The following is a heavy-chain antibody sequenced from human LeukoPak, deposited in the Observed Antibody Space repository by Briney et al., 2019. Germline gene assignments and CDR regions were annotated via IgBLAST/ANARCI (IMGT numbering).Heavy chain of an antibody. CDR3: ARGPTSAY. J-gene: IGHJ4*02. CDR2: INHSGST. Sequence: PSETLSLTCAVCGGSFSGYYWSWIRQPPGKGLEWIGEINHSGSTNYNPSLKSRVTISVDTSKNQFSLKLSSVTAADTAVYYCARGPTSAYWGQGTLVTVSS. V-gene: IGHV4-34*01. CDR1: GGSFSGYY.